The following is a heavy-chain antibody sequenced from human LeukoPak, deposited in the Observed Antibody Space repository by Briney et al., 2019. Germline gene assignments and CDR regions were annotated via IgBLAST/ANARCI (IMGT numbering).Heavy chain of an antibody. CDR1: GFTVSSNY. Sequence: GGSLRLSCAASGFTVSSNYMSWVRQAPGKGLEWVANIKQDGSEKDYVDSVKGRFTISRDNAKRSLYLQMNSLRVEDTAVYYCASWEGSSWFDYWGQGTLVTVSS. CDR3: ASWEGSSWFDY. V-gene: IGHV3-7*03. D-gene: IGHD6-13*01. CDR2: IKQDGSEK. J-gene: IGHJ4*02.